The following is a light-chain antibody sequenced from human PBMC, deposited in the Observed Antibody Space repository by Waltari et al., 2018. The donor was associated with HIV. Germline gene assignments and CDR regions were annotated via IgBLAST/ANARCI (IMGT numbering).Light chain of an antibody. V-gene: IGKV3-11*01. CDR2: DTS. J-gene: IGKJ4*01. CDR3: QQSNNWLT. CDR1: QSVGNS. Sequence: EVVLTQSPATLSLSPGERATLSCRASQSVGNSLGWYQQKPGQAPRLLIYDTSKRTTGISARFSGSGSGTDFTLTISSLEPEDFAVYYCQQSNNWLTFGGGTKLEIK.